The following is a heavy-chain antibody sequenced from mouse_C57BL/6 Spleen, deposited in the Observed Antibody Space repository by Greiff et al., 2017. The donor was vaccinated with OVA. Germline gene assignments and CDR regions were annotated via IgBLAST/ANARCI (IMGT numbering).Heavy chain of an antibody. CDR1: GYTFTSYG. J-gene: IGHJ4*01. D-gene: IGHD1-3*01. CDR3: ASPKCAMDY. V-gene: IGHV1-81*01. CDR2: IYPRSGNN. Sequence: VQVVESGAELARPGASVKLSCKASGYTFTSYGISWVKQRTGQGLEWIGEIYPRSGNNYYNEKFKGKATLTADKSSSTAYMELRSLTSEDSAVYFCASPKCAMDYWGQGTSVTVSS.